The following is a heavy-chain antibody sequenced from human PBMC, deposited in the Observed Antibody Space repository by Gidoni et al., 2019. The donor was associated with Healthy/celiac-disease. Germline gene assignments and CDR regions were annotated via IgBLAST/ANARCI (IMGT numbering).Heavy chain of an antibody. J-gene: IGHJ6*02. CDR1: GYTLTELS. Sequence: QVQLVQSGAEVKKPGASVKVSCKVSGYTLTELSMHWVRQAPGKGLEWMGGFDPEDGETIYAQKFQGRVTMTEDTSTDTAYMELSSLRSEDTAVYYCATDCNSTSCQNRYYYGMDVWDQGTTVTVSS. D-gene: IGHD2-2*01. CDR3: ATDCNSTSCQNRYYYGMDV. V-gene: IGHV1-24*01. CDR2: FDPEDGET.